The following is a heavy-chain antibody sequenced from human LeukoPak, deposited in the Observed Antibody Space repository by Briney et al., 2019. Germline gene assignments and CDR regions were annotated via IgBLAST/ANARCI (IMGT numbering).Heavy chain of an antibody. CDR3: ARDQAYYDSRGYYDY. CDR2: ISGSGGYT. Sequence: GGSLRLSCAASGFTVSSNYMSWVRQAPGKGLEWVSVISGSGGYTYYADSVKGRFTISGDKSKSTLYLQMNSLRAEDTAVYYCARDQAYYDSRGYYDYWGQGTLVTVSS. V-gene: IGHV3-23*01. CDR1: GFTVSSNY. J-gene: IGHJ4*02. D-gene: IGHD3-22*01.